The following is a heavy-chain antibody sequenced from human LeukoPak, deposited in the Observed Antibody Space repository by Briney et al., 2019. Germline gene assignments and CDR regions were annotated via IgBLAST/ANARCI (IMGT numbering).Heavy chain of an antibody. CDR1: GGSISGYH. V-gene: IGHV4-59*01. D-gene: IGHD1-26*01. CDR3: AQQCSGSYEPCFDY. CDR2: IYYSGST. Sequence: KPSETLSLTCTVSGGSISGYHWSWIRQPPGKGLEWIGYIYYSGSTNYNPSLKSRVTISVDTSKNQFSLKLSSVTAADTAVYYCAQQCSGSYEPCFDYWGQGTLVTVSS. J-gene: IGHJ4*02.